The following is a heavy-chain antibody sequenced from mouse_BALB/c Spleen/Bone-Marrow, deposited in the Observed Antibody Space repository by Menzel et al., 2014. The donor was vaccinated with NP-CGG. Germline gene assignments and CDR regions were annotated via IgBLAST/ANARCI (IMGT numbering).Heavy chain of an antibody. V-gene: IGHV1-87*01. D-gene: IGHD2-4*01. Sequence: VKLQESGAELARPGASVKLSCKASGYTFTSYWMQWVKQRPGQGLEWIGATYPGDGDTRYTQKFKGKATLTADKSSSTAYMQLSSLASEDSAVYYCARGDYETWFAYWGQGTLVTVSA. CDR3: ARGDYETWFAY. CDR1: GYTFTSYW. J-gene: IGHJ3*01. CDR2: TYPGDGDT.